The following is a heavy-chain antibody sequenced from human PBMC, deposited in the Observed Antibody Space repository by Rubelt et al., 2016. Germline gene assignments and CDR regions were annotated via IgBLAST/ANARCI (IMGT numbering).Heavy chain of an antibody. CDR1: GFTFSSSW. Sequence: EVQLVESGGGLVQPGGSLRLSCAASGFTFSSSWMHWVRRAPGRGLEWVANIKEDGNRTYYLDSVKGRFTVSRDNAKNSMYLQMGNLRVEDTAVYYCARDYGEWGQGILVTVSS. D-gene: IGHD4-17*01. J-gene: IGHJ4*02. V-gene: IGHV3-7*03. CDR2: IKEDGNRT. CDR3: ARDYGE.